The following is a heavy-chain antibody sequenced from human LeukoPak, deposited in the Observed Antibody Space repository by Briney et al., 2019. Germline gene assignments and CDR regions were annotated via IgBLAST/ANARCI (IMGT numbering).Heavy chain of an antibody. CDR1: GGSFSGYY. CDR3: ARGTERDVLPAANSFDY. CDR2: INHSGST. Sequence: SETLSLTCAVYGGSFSGYYWSWIRQPPGKGLEWIGGINHSGSTNYNPSLKSRVTISVDTSKNQFSLKLSSVTAADTAVYYCARGTERDVLPAANSFDYWGQGTLVTVSS. D-gene: IGHD2-2*01. J-gene: IGHJ4*02. V-gene: IGHV4-34*01.